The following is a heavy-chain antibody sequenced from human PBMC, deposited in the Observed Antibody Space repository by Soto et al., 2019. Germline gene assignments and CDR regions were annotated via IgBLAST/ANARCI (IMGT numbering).Heavy chain of an antibody. V-gene: IGHV1-18*01. D-gene: IGHD3-22*01. CDR1: GYTFITYG. Sequence: QVQLVQSGAEVKKPGASVKVSCKASGYTFITYGVSWVRQAPGQGLDWLGWISTYNGNTRYAERLQGRVTMTTDTTTNTAYMELRNLRSEDTAVYYCARAPTDYYDNSANYFLDYWVQGTLVTVSS. CDR2: ISTYNGNT. J-gene: IGHJ4*02. CDR3: ARAPTDYYDNSANYFLDY.